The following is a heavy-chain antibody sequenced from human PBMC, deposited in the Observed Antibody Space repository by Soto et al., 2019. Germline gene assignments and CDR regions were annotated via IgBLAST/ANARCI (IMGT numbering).Heavy chain of an antibody. CDR3: AAVYYDSSGYFLPLAFDI. D-gene: IGHD3-22*01. CDR2: IVVGSGNT. CDR1: GFTFTSTA. Sequence: SVKVSCKASGFTFTSTAVQWVRHTRGQRLEWIGWIVVGSGNTNYAQKFQERVTITRDMSTSTAYMELSSMRSEDTAVYYCAAVYYDSSGYFLPLAFDIWGQGTMVTVSS. V-gene: IGHV1-58*01. J-gene: IGHJ3*02.